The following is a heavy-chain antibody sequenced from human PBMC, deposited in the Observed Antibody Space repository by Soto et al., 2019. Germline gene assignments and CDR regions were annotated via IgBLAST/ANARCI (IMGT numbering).Heavy chain of an antibody. J-gene: IGHJ4*02. CDR3: AREGGGFNPVGYFDY. D-gene: IGHD3-16*01. CDR1: GFTFSSYA. CDR2: ISYDGSNK. V-gene: IGHV3-30-3*01. Sequence: GGSLRLSFAASGFTFSSYAMHWVRQAPGKGLEWVAVISYDGSNKYYADSVKGRFTISRDNSKNTLYLQMNSLRAEDTAVYYCAREGGGFNPVGYFDYWGQGTLVTVSS.